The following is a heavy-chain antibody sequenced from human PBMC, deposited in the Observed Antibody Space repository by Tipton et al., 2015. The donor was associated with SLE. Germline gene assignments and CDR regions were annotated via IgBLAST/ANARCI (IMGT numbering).Heavy chain of an antibody. Sequence: TLSLTCTVSGGSISSYYWSWIRQPPGKGLEWIGYIYYSGSTNYNPSLKSRVTISVDTSKNQFSLKLSSVTAADTAVYYCARGGLTGGYYFDYWGQGTLVTVSS. V-gene: IGHV4-59*01. J-gene: IGHJ4*02. CDR1: GGSISSYY. CDR3: ARGGLTGGYYFDY. CDR2: IYYSGST. D-gene: IGHD7-27*01.